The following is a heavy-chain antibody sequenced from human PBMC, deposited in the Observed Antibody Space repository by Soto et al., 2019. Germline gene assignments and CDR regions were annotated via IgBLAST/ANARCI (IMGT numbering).Heavy chain of an antibody. CDR1: GGSISSYY. V-gene: IGHV4-59*01. CDR2: IYYSGST. J-gene: IGHJ5*02. Sequence: QVQLQESGPGLVKPSETLSLTCTVSGGSISSYYWSWIRQPPGKGLEWIGYIYYSGSTNYNTSLKSRVTISVDTAKNQFSLELSSVTAADTAVYYCARDYGDYRGWFDPWGQGTLVIVSS. CDR3: ARDYGDYRGWFDP. D-gene: IGHD4-17*01.